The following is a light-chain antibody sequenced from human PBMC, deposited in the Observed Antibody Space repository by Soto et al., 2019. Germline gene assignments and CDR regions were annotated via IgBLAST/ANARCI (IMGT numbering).Light chain of an antibody. J-gene: IGKJ1*01. CDR3: MQGTRWLWT. V-gene: IGKV2-30*01. CDR1: QSLVFSDGNIY. Sequence: DVVLTQSPLSLPVALGQPASISCRSSQSLVFSDGNIYLNWFHQRPGQSPRHLIYKVSNRDSGVPDRLSGSGSGTDFTLKISRVEAEDVGVYYCMQGTRWLWTFGQGTKVEIK. CDR2: KVS.